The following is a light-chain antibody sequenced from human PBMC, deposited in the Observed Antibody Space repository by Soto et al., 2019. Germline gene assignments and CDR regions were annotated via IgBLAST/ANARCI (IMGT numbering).Light chain of an antibody. CDR1: ISNIGTNY. CDR2: RDN. V-gene: IGLV1-47*01. Sequence: QSVLTQPPSVSGTPGQRVTISCSGGISNIGTNYVQWFQQLPGTAPKVLSNRDNQRPSGVPDRFSGSKSGTSASLDISGLQSEDEAEYYCAAWDDTVRSYVFGTGTKLTVL. J-gene: IGLJ1*01. CDR3: AAWDDTVRSYV.